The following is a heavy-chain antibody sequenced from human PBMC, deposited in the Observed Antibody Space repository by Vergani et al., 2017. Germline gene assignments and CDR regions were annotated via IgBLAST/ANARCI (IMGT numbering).Heavy chain of an antibody. Sequence: VQLVESGGGVVQPGRSLRLSCAASGFTFSSYAMHWVRQAPGKGLEWVSAISGSGGSTYYADSVKGRFTISRDNSKNTLYLQMNSLRAEDTAVYYCAKDPGYCSGGSCYSVGWFDPWGQGTLVTVSS. V-gene: IGHV3-23*04. D-gene: IGHD2-15*01. CDR3: AKDPGYCSGGSCYSVGWFDP. CDR2: ISGSGGST. CDR1: GFTFSSYA. J-gene: IGHJ5*02.